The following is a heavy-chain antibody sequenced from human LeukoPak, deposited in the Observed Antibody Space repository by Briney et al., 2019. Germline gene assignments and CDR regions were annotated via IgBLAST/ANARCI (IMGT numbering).Heavy chain of an antibody. CDR3: AKTQGYYDA. D-gene: IGHD2-15*01. Sequence: GGSLRLSCVASGFTFSNYAMSWVRQAPGKGLELVSGIYGSDDKTVYGDAVKGRFTISRDNSKTSFHLQMNSRRADDTAVYYCAKTQGYYDAWGEGALVTVCS. V-gene: IGHV3-23*01. CDR2: IYGSDDKT. J-gene: IGHJ5*02. CDR1: GFTFSNYA.